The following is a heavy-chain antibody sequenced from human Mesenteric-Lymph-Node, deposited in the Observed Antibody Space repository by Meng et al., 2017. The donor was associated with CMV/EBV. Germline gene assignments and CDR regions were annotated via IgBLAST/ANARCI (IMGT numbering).Heavy chain of an antibody. V-gene: IGHV3-20*04. CDR2: TNWNGGSI. CDR1: GFTFDDYG. J-gene: IGHJ4*02. Sequence: GESLKISCAASGFTFDDYGMSWVRQGPGKGLEWVSGTNWNGGSIGYADSVKGRFTISRDNAKKSLYLQMNSLRAEDTALYYCARGYVEYSAFDCWGQGTLVTVSS. CDR3: ARGYVEYSAFDC. D-gene: IGHD2/OR15-2a*01.